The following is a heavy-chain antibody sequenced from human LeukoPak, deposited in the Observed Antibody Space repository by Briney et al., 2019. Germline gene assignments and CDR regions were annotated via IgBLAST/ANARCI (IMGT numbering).Heavy chain of an antibody. CDR1: GGSISSYY. Sequence: SETLSLTCTVSGGSISSYYWSWIRQPPGKGLEWIGFIYYSGTTNYNTSLKSRVTISVDTSKNQFSLNLRSVTAADTAIYYCMRLNTYGLYLDYWGQGRLVTVSS. CDR2: IYYSGTT. D-gene: IGHD3-10*01. CDR3: MRLNTYGLYLDY. V-gene: IGHV4-59*12. J-gene: IGHJ4*02.